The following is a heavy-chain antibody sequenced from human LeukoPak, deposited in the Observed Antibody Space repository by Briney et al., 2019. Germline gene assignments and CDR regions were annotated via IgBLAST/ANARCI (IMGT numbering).Heavy chain of an antibody. CDR3: ARDGDTGYVVVITGNAFDI. CDR1: GGTFSSYA. D-gene: IGHD3-22*01. Sequence: GASVKVSCKASGGTFSSYAISWVRQAPGQGLEWMGGIIPIFGTANYAQKFQGRVTITADESTSTAYMELSSLRSEDTAVYYCARDGDTGYVVVITGNAFDIWGQGTMVTVSS. V-gene: IGHV1-69*13. CDR2: IIPIFGTA. J-gene: IGHJ3*02.